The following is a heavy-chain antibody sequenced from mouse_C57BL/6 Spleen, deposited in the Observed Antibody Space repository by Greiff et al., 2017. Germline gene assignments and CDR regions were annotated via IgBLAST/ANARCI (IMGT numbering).Heavy chain of an antibody. V-gene: IGHV1-15*01. D-gene: IGHD2-12*01. J-gene: IGHJ3*01. CDR2: IDPETGGT. Sequence: VKLQQSGAELVRPGASVTLSCKASGFTFTDYDMHWVKQTPVHGLEWIVTIDPETGGTAYNQKFKGRAILTADKSSSTAYMELLSLNPEASAVDYYTSEDSEPFAYWGQGTLVTVSA. CDR1: GFTFTDYD. CDR3: TSEDSEPFAY.